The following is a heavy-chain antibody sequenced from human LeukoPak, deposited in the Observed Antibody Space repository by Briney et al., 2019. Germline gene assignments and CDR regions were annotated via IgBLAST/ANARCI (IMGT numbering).Heavy chain of an antibody. CDR2: ISSDGSTT. CDR3: AKDRLLLWFGDLDY. D-gene: IGHD3-10*01. V-gene: IGHV3-74*01. J-gene: IGHJ4*02. CDR1: GFTFSSYW. Sequence: PGGSLRLSCAASGFTFSSYWMHWVRHAPGKGLVWVSRISSDGSTTRYADSVQGRFTISRDNAKNTLNLLMNSLRAEDTAVYYCAKDRLLLWFGDLDYWGQGTLVTVSS.